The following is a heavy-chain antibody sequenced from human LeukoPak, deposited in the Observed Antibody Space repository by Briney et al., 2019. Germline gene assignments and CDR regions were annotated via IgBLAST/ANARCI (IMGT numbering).Heavy chain of an antibody. V-gene: IGHV4-34*01. CDR2: INHSGST. J-gene: IGHJ4*02. Sequence: SETLSLTCAVYGGSFSGYYWSWIRQPPGKGLEWIGEINHSGSTNYNPSLKSRVTISVDTSKNQFSLKLSSVTAADTAVYYCARGISQMPSYYFDYWGLGTLVTVSS. CDR3: ARGISQMPSYYFDY. CDR1: GGSFSGYY. D-gene: IGHD2-2*01.